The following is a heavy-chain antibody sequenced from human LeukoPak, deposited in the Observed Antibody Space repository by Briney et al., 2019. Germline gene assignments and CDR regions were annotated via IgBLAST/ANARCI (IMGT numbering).Heavy chain of an antibody. J-gene: IGHJ4*02. CDR1: GITLSNYG. CDR3: AKRGVVIRVILVGFHKEAYYFDS. Sequence: GGSLRLSCAVSGITLSNYGMTWVRQAPGKGLEWVAGISGTGGRTNYADSVKGRFTISRDNPKNTLYLQMNSLRAEDTAVYFCAKRGVVIRVILVGFHKEAYYFDSWGQGALVTVSS. D-gene: IGHD3-22*01. V-gene: IGHV3-23*01. CDR2: ISGTGGRT.